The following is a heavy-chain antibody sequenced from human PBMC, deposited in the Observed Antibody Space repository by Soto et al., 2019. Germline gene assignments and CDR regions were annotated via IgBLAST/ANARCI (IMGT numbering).Heavy chain of an antibody. CDR1: KFTFSNYV. CDR2: ISGSGGTT. V-gene: IGHV3-23*01. CDR3: AIDTRDCIKGVCYAPLGAFDV. J-gene: IGHJ3*01. Sequence: GGSLRLSCAASKFTFSNYVMSWVRQAPEKGLEWVSAISGSGGTTYYADSVKGRFTISRDNSKNTLFLQMNSLRAEDTAVYYCAIDTRDCIKGVCYAPLGAFDVWGQGTMVTVSS. D-gene: IGHD2-8*01.